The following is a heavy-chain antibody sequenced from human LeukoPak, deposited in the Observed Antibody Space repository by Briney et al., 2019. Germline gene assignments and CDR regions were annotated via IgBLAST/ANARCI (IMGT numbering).Heavy chain of an antibody. CDR2: ILYDGSNK. CDR3: TRDIRSRYFDF. D-gene: IGHD2-2*02. V-gene: IGHV3-33*01. CDR1: GFTFSNYG. J-gene: IGHJ4*02. Sequence: PGGSLRLSCAASGFTFSNYGMHWVRQAPGKGLEWVAVILYDGSNKYYVDSVKGRFTISRDNSQNTLYLQMNSLRAEDTAVYYCTRDIRSRYFDFWGLGTLVTVSS.